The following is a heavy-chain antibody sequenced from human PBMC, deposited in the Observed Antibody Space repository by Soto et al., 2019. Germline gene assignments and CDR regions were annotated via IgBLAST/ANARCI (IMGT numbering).Heavy chain of an antibody. CDR2: ISGSGGST. V-gene: IGHV3-23*01. D-gene: IGHD4-17*01. CDR3: AKDQVPNCDYDCYYYYRMYV. CDR1: GFTFSSYA. J-gene: IGHJ6*02. Sequence: PGGSLRLSCAASGFTFSSYAMSWVRQAPGKGLEWVSAISGSGGSTYYADSVKGRFTISRDNSKNTLYLQMNSLRAEDTAVYYCAKDQVPNCDYDCYYYYRMYVWGQGTTVTVS.